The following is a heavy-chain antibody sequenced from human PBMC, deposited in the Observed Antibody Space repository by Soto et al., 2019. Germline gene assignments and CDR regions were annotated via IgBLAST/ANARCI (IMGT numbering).Heavy chain of an antibody. V-gene: IGHV1-2*02. CDR2: INPQSGGS. J-gene: IGHJ4*03. Sequence: ASVKVSCKASGYVFSNYFMHWVRQAPGQGLEWMGYINPQSGGSKYEDNFQDRVTMTRDTPKTTVYMELRGLTSDDTAVYYCARDRASKPEGVDSLDLWGQGTLVTVSS. CDR3: ARDRASKPEGVDSLDL. D-gene: IGHD1-26*01. CDR1: GYVFSNYF.